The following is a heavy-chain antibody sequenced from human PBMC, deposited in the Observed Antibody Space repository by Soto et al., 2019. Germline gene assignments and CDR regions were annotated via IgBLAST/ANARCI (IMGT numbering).Heavy chain of an antibody. CDR3: ARYHPVPSVGSGVIDP. D-gene: IGHD1-26*01. J-gene: IGHJ5*02. Sequence: QVQLVQSGAEVKKPGASVKVSCKASGYTFTSYGISWVRQAPGQGLEWMGWISAYNGNTNYAQKLQGRVTMTTDTSTSTAYMELRSLISDDTAVYYCARYHPVPSVGSGVIDPWGQGTLVTVSS. CDR2: ISAYNGNT. V-gene: IGHV1-18*01. CDR1: GYTFTSYG.